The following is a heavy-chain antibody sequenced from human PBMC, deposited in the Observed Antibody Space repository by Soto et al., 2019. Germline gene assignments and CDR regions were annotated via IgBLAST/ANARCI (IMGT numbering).Heavy chain of an antibody. Sequence: PGESLKISCKGSGYSFTSYWIGWVRQMPGKGLEWMGIIYPGDSDTRYSPSFQGQVTISADKSISTAYLQWSSLKASDTAMYYSARRSVAGVHCDAFDIWGQGRMLTV. V-gene: IGHV5-51*01. CDR3: ARRSVAGVHCDAFDI. J-gene: IGHJ3*02. CDR2: IYPGDSDT. D-gene: IGHD2-15*01. CDR1: GYSFTSYW.